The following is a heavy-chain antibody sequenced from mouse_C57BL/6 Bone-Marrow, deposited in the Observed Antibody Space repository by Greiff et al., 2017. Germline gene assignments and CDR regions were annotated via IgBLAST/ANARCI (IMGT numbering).Heavy chain of an antibody. D-gene: IGHD2-3*01. CDR3: ARPCIYDGYYFDY. CDR2: INPSSGYT. V-gene: IGHV1-4*01. J-gene: IGHJ2*01. Sequence: GASVKMSCKASGYTFTSYTMHWVNQRPGQGLEWIGYINPSSGYTKYNQKFKDKATLTADKSSSTAYMQLSSLTSEDSAVYYCARPCIYDGYYFDYWGQGTTLTVSS. CDR1: GYTFTSYT.